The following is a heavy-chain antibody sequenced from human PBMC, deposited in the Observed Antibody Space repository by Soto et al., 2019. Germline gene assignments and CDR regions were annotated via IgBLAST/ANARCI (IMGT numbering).Heavy chain of an antibody. D-gene: IGHD1-7*01. J-gene: IGHJ5*02. CDR3: ARTESGTFDP. CDR1: GDSISSGDYY. V-gene: IGHV4-30-4*01. CDR2: IYYSGNT. Sequence: PSETLSLTCTVSGDSISSGDYYWSWIRQPPGKGLEWIGCIYYSGNTYYNPSLKSRVTISVDRSKNQFSLKLSSVTAADTAVYYCARTESGTFDPWGQGTLVTVSS.